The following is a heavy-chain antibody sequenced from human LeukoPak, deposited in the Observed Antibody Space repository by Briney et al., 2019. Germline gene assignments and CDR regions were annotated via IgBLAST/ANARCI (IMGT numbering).Heavy chain of an antibody. V-gene: IGHV3-23*01. J-gene: IGHJ4*02. CDR3: AKRGVVIRVILVGFHKEAYYFDF. Sequence: GGSLRLSCAVSGITLSNYGMSWVRQAPGKGLEWVAGISGSGGGTHYADSVKGRFTISRDNPKNTLHLQMNSLRAEDTAVYFCAKRGVVIRVILVGFHKEAYYFDFWGQGALVIVSS. CDR2: ISGSGGGT. CDR1: GITLSNYG. D-gene: IGHD3-10*01.